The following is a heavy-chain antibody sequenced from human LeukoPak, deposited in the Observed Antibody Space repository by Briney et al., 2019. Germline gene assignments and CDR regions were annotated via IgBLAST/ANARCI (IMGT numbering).Heavy chain of an antibody. J-gene: IGHJ4*02. Sequence: GGSLRLSCAASGFTVSSNYMSWVRQAPGKGREWVANIKQDGSEKYYVDSVKGRFTISRDNAKNSLYLQMNSLRAEDTAVYYCARDQGSGWYVIDYWGQGTLVTVSS. CDR2: IKQDGSEK. CDR1: GFTVSSNY. CDR3: ARDQGSGWYVIDY. V-gene: IGHV3-7*01. D-gene: IGHD6-19*01.